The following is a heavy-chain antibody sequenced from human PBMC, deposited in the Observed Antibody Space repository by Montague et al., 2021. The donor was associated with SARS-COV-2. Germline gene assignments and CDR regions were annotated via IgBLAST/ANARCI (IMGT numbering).Heavy chain of an antibody. V-gene: IGHV4-59*02. CDR2: IYYGGST. CDR3: VRGARSDYEAFDI. CDR1: GGSVSPYY. Sequence: SETLSLTCTVSGGSVSPYYWNWIWQPPGKGLEWIGLIYYGGSTIYNSSLKSRVTISVDTSKNQFPLSLTSVTSADTAAYYCVRGARSDYEAFDIWGQGTMVTVSS. J-gene: IGHJ3*02. D-gene: IGHD5-12*01.